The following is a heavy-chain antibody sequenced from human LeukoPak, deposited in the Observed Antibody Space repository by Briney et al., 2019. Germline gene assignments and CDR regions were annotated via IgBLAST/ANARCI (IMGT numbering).Heavy chain of an antibody. Sequence: GGSLRLSCAASGFTFSSYAMSWVRQAPGKGLEWVSTISSTGDRTYYADSVKGRFTISRDNSKINLYVQMNTLRAEDTAAYFCAKEDDYGWGSYNKFHPWGQGTLVTVSA. CDR2: ISSTGDRT. J-gene: IGHJ5*01. CDR1: GFTFSSYA. CDR3: AKEDDYGWGSYNKFHP. V-gene: IGHV3-23*01. D-gene: IGHD3-10*01.